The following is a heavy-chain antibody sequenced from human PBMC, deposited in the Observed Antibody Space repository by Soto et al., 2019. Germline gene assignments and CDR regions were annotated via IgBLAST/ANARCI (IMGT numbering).Heavy chain of an antibody. CDR2: TRNKAHSYTT. V-gene: IGHV3-72*01. Sequence: GGSLRLSCAASGFTFSDHYMDWVRQAPGKGLEWVGRTRNKAHSYTTEYAASVKGRFTISRDESKNSLYLQMNSLKTEDTAVYYCVRVWVGNYAIDYWGQGTLVTVSS. CDR3: VRVWVGNYAIDY. J-gene: IGHJ4*02. CDR1: GFTFSDHY. D-gene: IGHD1-7*01.